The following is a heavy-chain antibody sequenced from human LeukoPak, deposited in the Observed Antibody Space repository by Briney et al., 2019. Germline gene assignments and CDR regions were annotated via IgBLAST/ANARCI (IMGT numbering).Heavy chain of an antibody. Sequence: SETLSLTCAVYGGSFSGYYWSWIRQPPGKGLEWIGEINHSGSTNYNPSLKGRVTISVDTSKNQFSLKLSSVTAADTAVYYCARGRASDYVWGSYRFVWFDPWGQGTLVTVSS. D-gene: IGHD3-16*02. CDR3: ARGRASDYVWGSYRFVWFDP. V-gene: IGHV4-34*01. CDR1: GGSFSGYY. CDR2: INHSGST. J-gene: IGHJ5*02.